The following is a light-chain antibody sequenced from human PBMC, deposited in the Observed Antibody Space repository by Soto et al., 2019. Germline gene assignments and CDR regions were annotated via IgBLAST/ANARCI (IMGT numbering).Light chain of an antibody. CDR3: SSYTGTNTLV. J-gene: IGLJ2*01. CDR2: GVT. CDR1: SSDVGDYNY. V-gene: IGLV2-14*01. Sequence: QSALTQPASVSGSPGQSITISCTGTSSDVGDYNYVSWYLQHPGKAPKLIIYGVTNRPSGISNRFSGSKSGNTASLTISGLPAEDEADYYCSSYTGTNTLVFGGGTKVTVL.